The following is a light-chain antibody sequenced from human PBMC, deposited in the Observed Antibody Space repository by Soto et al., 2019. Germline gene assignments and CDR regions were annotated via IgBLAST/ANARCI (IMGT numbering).Light chain of an antibody. CDR2: DAS. J-gene: IGKJ4*01. V-gene: IGKV1D-13*01. Sequence: AIQLTQSPSSLSASVGDRVTITCRASQGISSALAWYQQKPGKAPKLLIYDASSLESGVPSRFIGSGSGTDFTLTISSLQPEDFATYYCQQCNNYRALTFGGGTKVEIK. CDR3: QQCNNYRALT. CDR1: QGISSA.